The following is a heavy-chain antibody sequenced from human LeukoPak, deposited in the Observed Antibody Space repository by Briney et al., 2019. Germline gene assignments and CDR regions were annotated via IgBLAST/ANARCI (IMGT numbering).Heavy chain of an antibody. CDR1: GVSISSINW. J-gene: IGHJ3*02. CDR2: IYHSGGT. D-gene: IGHD3-10*01. CDR3: ARWSYYYLNTGPPNDACDI. V-gene: IGHV4-4*02. Sequence: NPSETLSLTCAGSGVSISSINWWSWARQPPGKGMEWIGEIYHSGGTNYNLSLKNRVTISVDKSKNQFSLNLTSVTAANTAVYYCARWSYYYLNTGPPNDACDIWGQGTMVIVSS.